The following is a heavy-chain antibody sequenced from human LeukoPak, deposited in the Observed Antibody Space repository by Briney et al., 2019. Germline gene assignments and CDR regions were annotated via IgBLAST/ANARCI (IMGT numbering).Heavy chain of an antibody. Sequence: GGSLRLSCAASGFTFSTYTMNWVRQAPGKGLEWVSSIISTSSYIYYADSVKGRFTISRDNAKNSLYLQMNSLRAEDTAMYYCARERRTTYGPYYYYYMDVWGKGTTVTVSS. D-gene: IGHD4-11*01. CDR2: IISTSSYI. CDR3: ARERRTTYGPYYYYYMDV. CDR1: GFTFSTYT. V-gene: IGHV3-21*01. J-gene: IGHJ6*03.